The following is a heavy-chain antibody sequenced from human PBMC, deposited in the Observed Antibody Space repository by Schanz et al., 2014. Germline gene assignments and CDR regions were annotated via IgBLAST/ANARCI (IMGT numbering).Heavy chain of an antibody. CDR2: IRYDGRNK. J-gene: IGHJ4*02. CDR3: ARVMGGSSGYHHDH. D-gene: IGHD3-22*01. Sequence: VQLLESGGGLVQPGESLRLSCVASGFTFISYDIHWVRQAPGKGLEWVAVIRYDGRNKNFVESVKGRFTISRDNSKNTLCLQMNNLRVEDTALYYCARVMGGSSGYHHDHWGQGTLVTVSS. V-gene: IGHV3-33*01. CDR1: GFTFISYD.